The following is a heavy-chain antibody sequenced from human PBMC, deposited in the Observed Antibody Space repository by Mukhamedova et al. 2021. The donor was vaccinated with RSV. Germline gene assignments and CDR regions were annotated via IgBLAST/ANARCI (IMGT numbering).Heavy chain of an antibody. D-gene: IGHD2-15*01. J-gene: IGHJ4*02. CDR3: ARGGSPYFDS. Sequence: GRFTMSRDNAKNTLYLQMNSLRAEDTAVYYCARGGSPYFDSLGQGALVTVSS. V-gene: IGHV3-74*01.